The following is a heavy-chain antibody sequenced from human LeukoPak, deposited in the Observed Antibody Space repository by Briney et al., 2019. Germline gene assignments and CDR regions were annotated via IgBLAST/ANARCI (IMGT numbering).Heavy chain of an antibody. D-gene: IGHD3-10*01. CDR1: GFTFKNYA. J-gene: IGHJ6*02. CDR3: AREAGVGSGVGMDV. V-gene: IGHV4-34*01. Sequence: GSLRLSCAASGFTFKNYAMSWVRQAPGKGLEWIGEGDHSGGTKYNPSLKSRVTISADSSKNQFSLKLSSVTAADTAVYYCAREAGVGSGVGMDVWGQGTTVTVSS. CDR2: GDHSGGT.